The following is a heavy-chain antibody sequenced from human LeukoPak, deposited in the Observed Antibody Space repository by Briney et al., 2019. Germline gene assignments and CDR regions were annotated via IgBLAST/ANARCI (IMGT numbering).Heavy chain of an antibody. V-gene: IGHV3-33*01. Sequence: GRSLRLSCAASGFTFSSYGMHWVRQAPGKGLEWVAVIWYDGSNKYYADSVKGRFTISRDNSKNTLYLQMNGLRAEDTAVYYCARDSGSYGLPDAFDIWGQGTMVTVSS. D-gene: IGHD5-18*01. CDR1: GFTFSSYG. J-gene: IGHJ3*02. CDR3: ARDSGSYGLPDAFDI. CDR2: IWYDGSNK.